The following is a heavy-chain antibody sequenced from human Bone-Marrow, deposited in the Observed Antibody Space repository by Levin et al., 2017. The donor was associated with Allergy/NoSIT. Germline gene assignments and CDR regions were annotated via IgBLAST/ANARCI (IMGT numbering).Heavy chain of an antibody. CDR2: ISWDGGST. V-gene: IGHV3-43*01. Sequence: GGSLRLSCAASGFTFDDYTMHWVRQAPGKGLEWVSLISWDGGSTYYADSVKGRFTISRDNSKNSLYLQMNSLRTEDTALYYCAKDSNGGKQGIAAAGRGFDYWGQGTLVTVSS. D-gene: IGHD6-13*01. CDR1: GFTFDDYT. J-gene: IGHJ4*02. CDR3: AKDSNGGKQGIAAAGRGFDY.